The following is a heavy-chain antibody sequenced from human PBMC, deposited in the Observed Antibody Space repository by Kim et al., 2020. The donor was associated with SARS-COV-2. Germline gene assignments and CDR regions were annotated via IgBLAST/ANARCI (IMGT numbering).Heavy chain of an antibody. CDR1: GFTFSSYG. Sequence: GGSLRLSCAASGFTFSSYGMHWVRQAPGKGLEWVAVISYDGSNKYYADSVKGRFTISRDNSKNTLYLQMNSLRAEDTAVYYCAKDWFPGSGHNYYYYYGIDVWGQGTTVTVSS. J-gene: IGHJ6*02. CDR2: ISYDGSNK. CDR3: AKDWFPGSGHNYYYYYGIDV. D-gene: IGHD3-10*01. V-gene: IGHV3-30*18.